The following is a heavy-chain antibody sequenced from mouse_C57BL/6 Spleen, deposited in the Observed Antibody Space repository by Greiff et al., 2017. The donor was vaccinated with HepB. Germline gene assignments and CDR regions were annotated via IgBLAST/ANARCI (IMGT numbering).Heavy chain of an antibody. V-gene: IGHV5-9*01. J-gene: IGHJ2*01. CDR3: ARVLRYFDY. CDR2: ISGGGGNT. CDR1: GFTFSSYT. Sequence: DVMLVESGGGLVKPGGSLKLSCAASGFTFSSYTMSWVRPTPEKRLEWVATISGGGGNTYYPDSVKGRFTISRDNAKNTLDLQMSSLRSEDTALYYCARVLRYFDYWGQGTTLTVSS. D-gene: IGHD1-1*01.